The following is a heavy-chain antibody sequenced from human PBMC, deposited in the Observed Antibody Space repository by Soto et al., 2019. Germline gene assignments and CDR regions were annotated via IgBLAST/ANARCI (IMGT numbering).Heavy chain of an antibody. Sequence: QVQLQESGPGLVKPSETLSLTCTVSGGSISSYYWSWIRQPPGKGLEWIGYIYYSGSTNYNPSLKSRVTXXVXAXXHRFSLKLSSVTAADTAVYYCAREMVRGVIRGMDVWGQGTTVTVSS. J-gene: IGHJ6*02. CDR3: AREMVRGVIRGMDV. CDR2: IYYSGST. V-gene: IGHV4-59*01. CDR1: GGSISSYY. D-gene: IGHD3-10*01.